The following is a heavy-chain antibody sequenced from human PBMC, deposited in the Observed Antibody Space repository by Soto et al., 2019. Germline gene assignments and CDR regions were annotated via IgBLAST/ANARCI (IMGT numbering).Heavy chain of an antibody. J-gene: IGHJ2*01. Sequence: EVQLVESGGGLVQPGGSLRLSCAASGFTFSSYSMNWFRRAPGKGLEWVSYISSSSSPIYYADSVKGRFTISRANAKNSLYLEMNSLRVEDTAVYYCEVASTSRNWYFDLWGRGTLVTVSS. V-gene: IGHV3-48*01. CDR2: ISSSSSPI. CDR1: GFTFSSYS. CDR3: EVASTSRNWYFDL. D-gene: IGHD2-2*01.